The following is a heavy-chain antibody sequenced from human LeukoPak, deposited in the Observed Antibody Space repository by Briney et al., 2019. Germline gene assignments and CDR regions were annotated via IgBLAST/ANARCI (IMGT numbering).Heavy chain of an antibody. Sequence: ASVRVSCKASGYTFTDYYMHWVRQAPGQGLEWMGWINPNSGGTNYAQKFQGRVTMTRDTSISTAYMELSRLRSDDTAVYYCARLRLVTDAFDIWGQGTMVTVSS. CDR2: INPNSGGT. D-gene: IGHD3-9*01. J-gene: IGHJ3*02. V-gene: IGHV1-2*02. CDR1: GYTFTDYY. CDR3: ARLRLVTDAFDI.